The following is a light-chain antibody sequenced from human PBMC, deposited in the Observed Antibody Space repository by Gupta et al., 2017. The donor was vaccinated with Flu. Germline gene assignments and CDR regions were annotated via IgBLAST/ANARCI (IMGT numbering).Light chain of an antibody. CDR3: QSVDSSGTWV. CDR2: KDN. V-gene: IGLV3-25*03. CDR1: VLPKQY. J-gene: IGLJ3*02. Sequence: SRDVLPKQYAYWYQQRPGQAPVQVIYKDNERASGIPERFSGSSSGTTVTLTISGVQAEDEADYYCQSVDSSGTWVFGGGTKLTVL.